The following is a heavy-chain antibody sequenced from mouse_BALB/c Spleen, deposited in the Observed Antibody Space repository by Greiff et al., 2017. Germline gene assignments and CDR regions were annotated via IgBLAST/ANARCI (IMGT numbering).Heavy chain of an antibody. CDR1: GFNIKDTY. J-gene: IGHJ4*01. CDR2: IDPANGNT. V-gene: IGHV14-3*02. Sequence: VHVKQSGAELVKPGASVKLSCTASGFNIKDTYMHWVKQRPEQGLEWIGRIDPANGNTKYDPKFQGKATITADTSSNTAYLQLSSLTSEDTAVYYCATYDYDGDYAMDYWGQGTSVTVSS. CDR3: ATYDYDGDYAMDY. D-gene: IGHD2-4*01.